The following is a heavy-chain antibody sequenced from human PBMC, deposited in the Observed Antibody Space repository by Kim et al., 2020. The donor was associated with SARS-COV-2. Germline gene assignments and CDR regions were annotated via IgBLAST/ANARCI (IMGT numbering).Heavy chain of an antibody. CDR3: AREVTYYDILTGYERNFDY. V-gene: IGHV4-39*07. J-gene: IGHJ4*02. D-gene: IGHD3-9*01. Sequence: SRVTISVDTSKNQFSLKLSSVTAADTAVYYCAREVTYYDILTGYERNFDYWGQGTLVTVSS.